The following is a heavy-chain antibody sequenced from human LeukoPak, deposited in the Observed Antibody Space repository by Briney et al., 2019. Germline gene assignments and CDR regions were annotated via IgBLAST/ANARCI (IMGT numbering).Heavy chain of an antibody. V-gene: IGHV3-48*01. J-gene: IGHJ4*02. CDR1: GFTFSSYS. CDR2: ISSSSSTI. D-gene: IGHD2-2*01. Sequence: GGSLRLSCAASGFTFSSYSMNLVRQAPGKGLEWVSYISSSSSTIYYADSVKGRFTISRDNAKNSLYLQMNNLRAEDTAVYCCGRTCSSTSCSSGYWGQGTLVTVSS. CDR3: GRTCSSTSCSSGY.